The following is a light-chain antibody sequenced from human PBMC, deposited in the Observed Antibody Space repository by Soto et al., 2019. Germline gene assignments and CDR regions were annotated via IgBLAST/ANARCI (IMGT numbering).Light chain of an antibody. CDR2: GAS. CDR3: QQYNNWPPACT. CDR1: QSVRNN. Sequence: EIVMMQSPATLSVSPGERATLSCRASQSVRNNLAWYQQKPGQAPRLLIYGASTRATGIPARFIGSGSETEFTLTISSLQSEDFEVYYCQQYNNWPPACTFGQGTKLEIK. J-gene: IGKJ2*02. V-gene: IGKV3-15*01.